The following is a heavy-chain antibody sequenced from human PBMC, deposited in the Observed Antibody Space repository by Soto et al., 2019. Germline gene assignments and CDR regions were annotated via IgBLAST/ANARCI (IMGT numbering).Heavy chain of an antibody. J-gene: IGHJ5*02. V-gene: IGHV1-46*01. Sequence: ASVKVSCKASGYTFTSYYMHWVRQAPGQGLEWMGIINPSVGRTNYAQKFQGRVTMTADESTSTAYMELSSLRAEDTAVYYCAKDHEYSSSWLSSHNWFDPWGQGTLVTVSS. CDR1: GYTFTSYY. CDR2: INPSVGRT. D-gene: IGHD6-13*01. CDR3: AKDHEYSSSWLSSHNWFDP.